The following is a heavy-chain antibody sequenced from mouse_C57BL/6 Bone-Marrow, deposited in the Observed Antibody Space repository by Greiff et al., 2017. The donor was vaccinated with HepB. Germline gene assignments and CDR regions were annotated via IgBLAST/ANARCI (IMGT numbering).Heavy chain of an antibody. J-gene: IGHJ1*03. V-gene: IGHV5-17*01. CDR1: GFTFSDYG. D-gene: IGHD1-1*01. CDR2: ISSGSSTI. CDR3: ARDYYGSSPRWYFDV. Sequence: EVKVEESGGGLVKPGGSLKLSCAASGFTFSDYGMHWVRQAPEKGLEWVAYISSGSSTIYYADTVKGRFTISRDNAKNTLFLQMTSLRSEDTAMYYCARDYYGSSPRWYFDVWGTGTTVTVSS.